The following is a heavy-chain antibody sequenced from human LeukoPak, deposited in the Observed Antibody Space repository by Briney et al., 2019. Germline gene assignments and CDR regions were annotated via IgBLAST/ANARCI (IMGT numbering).Heavy chain of an antibody. Sequence: SETLSLTCTVSGGSISSYYWSWIRQPPGKGLEWIGYIYYSGSTNYNPSLKSRVTISVDTSKNQFSLKLSSVTAADTAVYYCARGWSWFGLDVWGKGTTVTVSS. J-gene: IGHJ6*04. D-gene: IGHD3-10*01. CDR3: ARGWSWFGLDV. CDR2: IYYSGST. CDR1: GGSISSYY. V-gene: IGHV4-59*01.